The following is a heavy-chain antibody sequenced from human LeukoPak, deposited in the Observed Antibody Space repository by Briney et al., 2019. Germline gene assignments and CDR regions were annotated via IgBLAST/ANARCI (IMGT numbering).Heavy chain of an antibody. CDR2: ISYDGSNK. D-gene: IGHD4-23*01. J-gene: IGHJ4*02. CDR1: GFTFSNYA. CDR3: ARDYGGSSPFDY. Sequence: GRSLRLSCAASGFTFSNYAMHWVRQAPGKGPEWVALISYDGSNKNYADSVKGRFTISRDNSKNTLFLQMNSLRTEDTAVYYCARDYGGSSPFDYWGQGTLVTVSS. V-gene: IGHV3-30*04.